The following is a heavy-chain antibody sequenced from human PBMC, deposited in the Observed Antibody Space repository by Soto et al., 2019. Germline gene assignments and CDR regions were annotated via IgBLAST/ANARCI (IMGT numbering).Heavy chain of an antibody. Sequence: SETLSLTCAVSGGSISSGGYSWSWIQQPPGKGPEWIGYIYHSGSTYYNPSLKSRVTISVDRSKNQFSLKLSSVTAADTAVYYCARDEDGGPFDYWGQGTLVTVSS. D-gene: IGHD3-10*01. CDR1: GGSISSGGYS. CDR3: ARDEDGGPFDY. V-gene: IGHV4-30-2*01. CDR2: IYHSGST. J-gene: IGHJ4*02.